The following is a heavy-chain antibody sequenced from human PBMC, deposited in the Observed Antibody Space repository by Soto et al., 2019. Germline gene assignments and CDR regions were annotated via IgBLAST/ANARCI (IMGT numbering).Heavy chain of an antibody. J-gene: IGHJ5*02. Sequence: ASVKVSCKASGYTFTGYYMHWVRRAPGQGLEWMGWINPNSGGTNYAQKFQGRVTMTRDTSISTAYMELSRLRSDDTAVYYCARDLISFPSIAASWGWFDPWGQGTLVTVSS. CDR3: ARDLISFPSIAASWGWFDP. CDR1: GYTFTGYY. V-gene: IGHV1-2*02. D-gene: IGHD6-6*01. CDR2: INPNSGGT.